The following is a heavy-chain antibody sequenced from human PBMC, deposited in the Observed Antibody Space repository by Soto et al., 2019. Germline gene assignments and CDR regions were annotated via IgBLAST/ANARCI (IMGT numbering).Heavy chain of an antibody. D-gene: IGHD5-12*01. J-gene: IGHJ4*02. CDR3: ARVRRGYSGYGPYYFDY. Sequence: QVQLVQSGAEVKKPGSSVKVSCKASGGTFSSYAISWVRQAPGQVLEWMGGIIPIFGTANYAQKFQGRVTITADESTSTAYMELSSLRSEDTAVYYCARVRRGYSGYGPYYFDYWGQGTLVTVSS. V-gene: IGHV1-69*01. CDR1: GGTFSSYA. CDR2: IIPIFGTA.